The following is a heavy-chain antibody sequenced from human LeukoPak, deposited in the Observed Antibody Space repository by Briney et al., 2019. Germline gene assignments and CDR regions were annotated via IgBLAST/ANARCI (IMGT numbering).Heavy chain of an antibody. J-gene: IGHJ4*02. CDR3: ARHVGFDWLLFDY. V-gene: IGHV4-30-4*01. CDR1: GGSISSGDFY. D-gene: IGHD3-9*01. CDR2: IYYSGST. Sequence: SETLSFTCTVSGGSISSGDFYWSWIRQPPGKGLEWIGYIYYSGSTYYNPSLKSRVTISVDTSKNQFSLKLSSVTAADTAVYYCARHVGFDWLLFDYWGQGTLVTVSS.